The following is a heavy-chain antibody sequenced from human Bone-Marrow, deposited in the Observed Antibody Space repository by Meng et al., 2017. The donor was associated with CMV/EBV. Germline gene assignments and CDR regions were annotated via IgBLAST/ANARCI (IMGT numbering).Heavy chain of an antibody. J-gene: IGHJ6*02. CDR1: GYTLTDYY. CDR2: LNPNTGGT. CDR3: ARGGLGHYYYGMDV. V-gene: IGHV1-2*02. Sequence: ASVKVSCKASGYTLTDYYIHWARQAPGQGLEWMGWLNPNTGGTIYAQKFQGRVTMTRDTSINTAYIYLSGLRSDDTAIYYCARGGLGHYYYGMDVWGLGTTVTVSS.